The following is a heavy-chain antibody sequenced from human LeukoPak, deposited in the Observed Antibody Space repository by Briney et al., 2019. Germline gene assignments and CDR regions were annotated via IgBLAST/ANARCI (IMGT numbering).Heavy chain of an antibody. Sequence: PSDTLSLTCTVSGGSISSSSYYWGWIRQPPGKGLEWIGYIYYSGSTNYNPSLKSRVTISVDTSKNQFSLKLSSVTAADTAVYYCARLDGYYYDSSGSFSAFDIWGQGTMVTVSS. CDR1: GGSISSSSYY. V-gene: IGHV4-61*05. CDR3: ARLDGYYYDSSGSFSAFDI. D-gene: IGHD3-22*01. CDR2: IYYSGST. J-gene: IGHJ3*02.